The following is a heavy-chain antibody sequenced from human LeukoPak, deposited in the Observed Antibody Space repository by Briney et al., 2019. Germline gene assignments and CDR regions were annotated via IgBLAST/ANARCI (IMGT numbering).Heavy chain of an antibody. CDR2: INHSGST. Sequence: SETLSLTCAVSGGSISSSSYYWGWIRQPPGKGLEWIGEINHSGSTNYNPSLKSRVTISVDTSKNQFSLKLSSVTAADTAVYYCARADSSSWRLWGQGTLVTVSS. D-gene: IGHD6-13*01. CDR3: ARADSSSWRL. V-gene: IGHV4-39*07. CDR1: GGSISSSSYY. J-gene: IGHJ4*02.